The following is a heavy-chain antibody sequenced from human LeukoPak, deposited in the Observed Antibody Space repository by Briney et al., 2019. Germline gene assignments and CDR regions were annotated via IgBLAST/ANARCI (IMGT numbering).Heavy chain of an antibody. CDR3: ARGYSSSWADAFDI. V-gene: IGHV3-53*01. CDR1: GFTFSTYS. J-gene: IGHJ3*02. Sequence: GGSLRLSCAASGFTFSTYSMNWVRQAPGKGLEWVSVIYSGGSTYYADSVKGRFTISRDNSKNTLYLQMNSLRAEDTAVYYCARGYSSSWADAFDIWGQGTMVTVSS. D-gene: IGHD6-13*01. CDR2: IYSGGST.